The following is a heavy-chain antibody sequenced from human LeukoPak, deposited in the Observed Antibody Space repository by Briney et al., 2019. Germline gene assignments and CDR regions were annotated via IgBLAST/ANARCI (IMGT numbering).Heavy chain of an antibody. CDR2: IKQDGSEK. V-gene: IGHV3-7*05. CDR3: ARCHGSGSYYNVFAH. CDR1: GFTFSNYW. Sequence: GGSLRLSCEVSGFTFSNYWMSWVRQAPGKGLEWVANIKQDGSEKYYLDSVKGRFTISRDNAKNSLYLQMNSLRAEDTAVYYCARCHGSGSYYNVFAHWGQGTLVTVSS. D-gene: IGHD3-10*01. J-gene: IGHJ5*02.